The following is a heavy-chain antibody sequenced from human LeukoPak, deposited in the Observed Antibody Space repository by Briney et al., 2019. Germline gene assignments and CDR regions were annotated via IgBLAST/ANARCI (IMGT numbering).Heavy chain of an antibody. Sequence: ASVRVSCKTSGYIFTDYYIHWVRQVPGQGLEWLGWINLNSGATKYSQKLQARVTMTRDTSISTAYMDLSRLKSDDTAVYYCARDSISVAGTFFDYWGQGTLVTVSS. CDR3: ARDSISVAGTFFDY. V-gene: IGHV1-2*02. D-gene: IGHD6-19*01. J-gene: IGHJ4*02. CDR2: INLNSGAT. CDR1: GYIFTDYY.